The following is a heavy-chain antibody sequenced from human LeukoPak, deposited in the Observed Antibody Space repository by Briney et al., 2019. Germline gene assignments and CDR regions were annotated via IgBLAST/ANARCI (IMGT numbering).Heavy chain of an antibody. CDR3: ATSTYYDFWSGYYTEDY. J-gene: IGHJ4*02. D-gene: IGHD3-3*01. V-gene: IGHV4-4*02. CDR2: IYHSGST. Sequence: PSETLSLTCAVSGGSISSNNWWGWVRQPPGKGLEWIGEIYHSGSTNYNPSLKSRVTISVDTSKNQFSLKLSSVTAADTAVYYCATSTYYDFWSGYYTEDYWGQGTLVTVSS. CDR1: GGSISSNNW.